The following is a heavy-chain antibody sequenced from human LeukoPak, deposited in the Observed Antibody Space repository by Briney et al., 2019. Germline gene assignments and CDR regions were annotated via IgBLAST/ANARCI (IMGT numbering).Heavy chain of an antibody. J-gene: IGHJ4*02. CDR2: IYPGDSDT. CDR3: ARTGYTSRWAIDY. CDR1: GYSFTNYW. Sequence: GESLKISCKGSGYSFTNYWIGWVRQMPGKGLEWVGIIYPGDSDTRYRPSFQGQVTISADKSISTAYLQWSSLKASDTAMYYCARTGYTSRWAIDYWGQGTLVTVSS. V-gene: IGHV5-51*01. D-gene: IGHD6-13*01.